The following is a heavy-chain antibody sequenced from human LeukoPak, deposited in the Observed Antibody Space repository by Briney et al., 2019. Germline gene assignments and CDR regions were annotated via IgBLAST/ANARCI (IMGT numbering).Heavy chain of an antibody. CDR3: AKAPRGYCSGGSCQGLY. V-gene: IGHV3-23*01. Sequence: GSLRLSCAASGFTFSSYAMSWVRQAPGKGLEWVSAISGSGGSTYYADSVKGRFTISRDNSMNTLYLQMNSLRAEDTAVYYCAKAPRGYCSGGSCQGLYWGQGTLVTVSS. CDR1: GFTFSSYA. D-gene: IGHD2-15*01. CDR2: ISGSGGST. J-gene: IGHJ4*02.